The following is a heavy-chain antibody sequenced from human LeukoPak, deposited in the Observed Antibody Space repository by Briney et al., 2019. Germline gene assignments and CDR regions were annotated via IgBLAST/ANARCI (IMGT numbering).Heavy chain of an antibody. V-gene: IGHV4-38-2*02. J-gene: IGHJ4*02. CDR1: GYSINSAYY. CDR2: IYHSGST. Sequence: PSETLSLTCTVSGYSINSAYYWGWIRQPPGKGLQWIGSIYHSGSTHYNPSLKSRVTISVDTSKNQFSLKLSSVTAADTAVYYCARVSSSSSSPFDYWGQGTLVTVSS. D-gene: IGHD6-6*01. CDR3: ARVSSSSSSPFDY.